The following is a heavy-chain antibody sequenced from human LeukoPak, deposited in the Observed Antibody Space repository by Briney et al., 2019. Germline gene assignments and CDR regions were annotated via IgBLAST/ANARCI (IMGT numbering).Heavy chain of an antibody. J-gene: IGHJ4*02. CDR2: ISSSGSTI. V-gene: IGHV3-48*03. Sequence: GRSLRLSCAASGFTFSSYEMNWVRQAPGKGLEWVSYISSSGSTIYYADSVKGRFTISRDNAKNSLYLQMNSLRAEDTAVYYCARSVAGRTIDFWGQGTLVTVSS. CDR1: GFTFSSYE. CDR3: ARSVAGRTIDF. D-gene: IGHD6-19*01.